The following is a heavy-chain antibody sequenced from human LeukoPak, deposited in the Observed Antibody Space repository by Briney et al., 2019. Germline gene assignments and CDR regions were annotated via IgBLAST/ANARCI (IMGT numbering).Heavy chain of an antibody. CDR1: GYSF. J-gene: IGHJ4*02. Sequence: GESLKISCKGSGYSFIGWVRQMPGKGLEWMGIIYPGDPDTRYSPSFQGQVTISADKSISTAYLQWSSLKASDTAMYYCARPKQWLGPFDYWGQGTLVTVSS. D-gene: IGHD6-19*01. V-gene: IGHV5-51*01. CDR3: ARPKQWLGPFDY. CDR2: IYPGDPDT.